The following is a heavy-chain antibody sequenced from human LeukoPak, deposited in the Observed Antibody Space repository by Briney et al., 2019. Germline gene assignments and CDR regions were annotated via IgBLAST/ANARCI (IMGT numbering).Heavy chain of an antibody. CDR2: VDYSGGT. Sequence: SETLSLTCTVSGDSVSSYYWGWVRQPPGKGLEWIGYVDYSGGTNYNSSLKSRVIISVDTSKNQVSLKLTSVTAADTAVYFCARELYSGDYNGMDVWGQGTTVTVSS. CDR3: ARELYSGDYNGMDV. D-gene: IGHD6-25*01. V-gene: IGHV4-59*02. J-gene: IGHJ6*02. CDR1: GDSVSSYY.